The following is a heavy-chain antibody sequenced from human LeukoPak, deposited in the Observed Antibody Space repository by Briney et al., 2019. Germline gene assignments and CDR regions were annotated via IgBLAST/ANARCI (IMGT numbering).Heavy chain of an antibody. Sequence: GGSLRLSCAASGFTFTSYSMNWVRQAPGRGLEWVSAISASGGSTYYADSVRGRFTISRDNSKNTLYMQMNSLRAEDTAIYYCAKFNAMTTLTPFDYWGQGTLVTVSP. D-gene: IGHD4-17*01. CDR2: ISASGGST. CDR1: GFTFTSYS. CDR3: AKFNAMTTLTPFDY. J-gene: IGHJ4*02. V-gene: IGHV3-23*01.